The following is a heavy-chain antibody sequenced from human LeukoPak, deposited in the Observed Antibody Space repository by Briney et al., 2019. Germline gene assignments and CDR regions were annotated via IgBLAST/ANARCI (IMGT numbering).Heavy chain of an antibody. D-gene: IGHD2-2*01. J-gene: IGHJ4*02. Sequence: GGSLRLSCAASGFTFSSYWMHWVRQAPGKGLVWVSRISPDGSTTGHADSVKGRFTLSRDNAKNTLYLQMNSLRAEDTAVYYCAASLPNIVVVPATKGPFGYWGQGTLVTVSS. V-gene: IGHV3-74*01. CDR1: GFTFSSYW. CDR2: ISPDGSTT. CDR3: AASLPNIVVVPATKGPFGY.